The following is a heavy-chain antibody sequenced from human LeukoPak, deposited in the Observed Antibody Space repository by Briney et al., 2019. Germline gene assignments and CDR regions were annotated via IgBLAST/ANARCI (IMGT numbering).Heavy chain of an antibody. Sequence: KSSETLSLTCTVSGGSISSSSYYWGWIRQPPGKGLEWIGSIYYSGSTYYNPSLKSRVTISVDTSKNQFSLKLSSVTAADTAVYYCARHSEKTTVTYFDYWGQRNLVTVSS. CDR3: ARHSEKTTVTYFDY. V-gene: IGHV4-39*01. CDR2: IYYSGST. J-gene: IGHJ4*02. D-gene: IGHD4-17*01. CDR1: GGSISSSSYY.